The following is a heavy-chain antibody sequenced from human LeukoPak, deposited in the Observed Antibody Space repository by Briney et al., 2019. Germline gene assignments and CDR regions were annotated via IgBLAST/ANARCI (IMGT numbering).Heavy chain of an antibody. Sequence: SAVTLSLTCAVYGGSFSGYYWSWIRQPPGKGLEWIGEINHSGSTNYNPSLKSRVTISVDTSKNQFSLKLSSVTGTDTAVYYCAALGTIFGVSYYMDVWGKGTTVTVSS. D-gene: IGHD3-3*01. CDR3: AALGTIFGVSYYMDV. CDR1: GGSFSGYY. J-gene: IGHJ6*03. CDR2: INHSGST. V-gene: IGHV4-34*01.